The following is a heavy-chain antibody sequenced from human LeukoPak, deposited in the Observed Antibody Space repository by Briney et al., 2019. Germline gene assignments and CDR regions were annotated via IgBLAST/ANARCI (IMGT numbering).Heavy chain of an antibody. CDR1: GFTFNNYA. J-gene: IGHJ4*02. CDR3: AIKTAADEVYFDY. Sequence: PGGSLRLSCAASGFTFNNYAMNWVRQAPGKGLEWVSCISSRSSYIYYADSVKGRFIISRDNAKNSLYLQMNSLRAEDTAIYYCAIKTAADEVYFDYWGQGTLVTASS. V-gene: IGHV3-21*01. CDR2: ISSRSSYI. D-gene: IGHD6-25*01.